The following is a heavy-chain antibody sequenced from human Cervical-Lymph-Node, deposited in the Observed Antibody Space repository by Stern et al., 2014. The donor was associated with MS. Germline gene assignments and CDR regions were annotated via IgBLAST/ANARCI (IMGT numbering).Heavy chain of an antibody. CDR2: VNPSGST. CDR3: ARGRGKRVFDY. V-gene: IGHV4-34*01. D-gene: IGHD3-16*01. J-gene: IGHJ4*02. CDR1: GGSFMGYH. Sequence: QVQLQQWGAGLLKPSETLSLTCAVYGGSFMGYHWNWIRQSPGKGLEWIGEVNPSGSTNYNPALKSRVSMSVETSKTQLSLNLSSVTAADTAIYYCARGRGKRVFDYWGQGTPVTVSS.